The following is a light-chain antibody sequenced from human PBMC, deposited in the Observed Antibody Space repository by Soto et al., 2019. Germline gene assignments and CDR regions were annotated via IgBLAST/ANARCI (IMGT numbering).Light chain of an antibody. J-gene: IGKJ2*01. CDR2: KAS. Sequence: EIQMTQSPSTLPASVGDRVTITCRASQTINSWLAWYQLRPGKAPRLLIYKASSLESGVPSRFSGSGSATEFTLTISSLQPDDFATYYCQQYDSIPYTFGQGTKLDIK. CDR3: QQYDSIPYT. CDR1: QTINSW. V-gene: IGKV1-5*03.